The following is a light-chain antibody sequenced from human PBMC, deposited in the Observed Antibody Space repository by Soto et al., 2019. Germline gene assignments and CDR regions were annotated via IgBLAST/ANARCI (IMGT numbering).Light chain of an antibody. V-gene: IGKV1-12*01. J-gene: IGKJ2*01. CDR1: QDISSW. CDR3: QQANSFPYT. CDR2: AAS. Sequence: DIQMTQSPSSVSASVGDRVTITCRASQDISSWLAWYQQKPGKAPKLLIYAASSLQSGVPSRFTGSGSGTDFTLNISSLQPEDFATYYCQQANSFPYTFGQGNKLDIK.